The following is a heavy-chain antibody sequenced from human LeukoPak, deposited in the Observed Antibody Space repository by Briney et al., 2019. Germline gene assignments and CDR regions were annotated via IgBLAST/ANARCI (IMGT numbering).Heavy chain of an antibody. CDR2: INPNSGGT. CDR1: GYTFTGYY. CDR3: ARAQSYYYHYMDV. Sequence: ASVKVSCKASGYTFTGYYMHWVRQAPGQGLEWMGWINPNSGGTNYAQKFQGRVTMTRDTSISTAHMELSRLRSGDTAVYYCARAQSYYYHYMDVWGKGSTVTISS. J-gene: IGHJ6*03. V-gene: IGHV1-2*02.